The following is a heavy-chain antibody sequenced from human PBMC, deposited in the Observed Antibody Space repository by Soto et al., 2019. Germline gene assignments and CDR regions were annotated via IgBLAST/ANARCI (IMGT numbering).Heavy chain of an antibody. Sequence: SETLSLTCTVSGGSISSNYWTWIRQPPGKGLEWIGYVYNSGSTNYNPSLKSRVTISEDTSKSQFSLKVNSMTAADTAVYYCARYRREAVAGYTLDNWGQGILVTASS. D-gene: IGHD6-13*01. V-gene: IGHV4-59*01. CDR2: VYNSGST. J-gene: IGHJ4*02. CDR3: ARYRREAVAGYTLDN. CDR1: GGSISSNY.